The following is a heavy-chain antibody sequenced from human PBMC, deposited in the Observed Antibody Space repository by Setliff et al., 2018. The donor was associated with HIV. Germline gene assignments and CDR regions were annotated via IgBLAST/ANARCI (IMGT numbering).Heavy chain of an antibody. CDR3: ARERLRFLEWLPLDY. Sequence: PGGSLRLSCAASGFAFDNYCMTWVRQAPGKGLEWVSAIGGSTGSTYYADSVKGRFTISTDNSKNTLYLQMNSLRAEDTAVYYCARERLRFLEWLPLDYWGQGTLVTVSS. CDR2: IGGSTGST. D-gene: IGHD3-3*01. V-gene: IGHV3-23*01. CDR1: GFAFDNYC. J-gene: IGHJ4*02.